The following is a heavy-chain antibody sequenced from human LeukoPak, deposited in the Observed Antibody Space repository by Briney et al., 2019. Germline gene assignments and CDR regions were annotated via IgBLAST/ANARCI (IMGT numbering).Heavy chain of an antibody. V-gene: IGHV1-18*01. CDR3: ARDSTGWYSYYYYGMDV. Sequence: ASVKVSCKASGYTFTGYGISWVRQAPGQGLEWMGWISAYNGNTNYAQKLQGRVTMTTDTSTSTAYMELRSLRSDDTAVYYCARDSTGWYSYYYYGMDVWGQGTTVTVSS. CDR2: ISAYNGNT. D-gene: IGHD6-19*01. J-gene: IGHJ6*02. CDR1: GYTFTGYG.